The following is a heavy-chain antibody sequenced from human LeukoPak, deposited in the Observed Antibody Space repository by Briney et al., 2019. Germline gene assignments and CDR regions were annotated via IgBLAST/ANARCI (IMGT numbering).Heavy chain of an antibody. Sequence: GGSLRLSCAASGFTFSSYSMNWVRQAPGKGLEWVSSISSSSSYIYYADSVKGRFTISRDNAKNPLYLQMNSLRAEDTAVYYCARDLRYGLAPDFDYWGQGTLVTVSS. CDR1: GFTFSSYS. D-gene: IGHD5-18*01. V-gene: IGHV3-21*01. J-gene: IGHJ4*02. CDR3: ARDLRYGLAPDFDY. CDR2: ISSSSSYI.